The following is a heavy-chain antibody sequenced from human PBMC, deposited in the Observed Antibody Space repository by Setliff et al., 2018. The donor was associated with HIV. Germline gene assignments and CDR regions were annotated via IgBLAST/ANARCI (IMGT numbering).Heavy chain of an antibody. J-gene: IGHJ5*02. D-gene: IGHD4-4*01. Sequence: PGGSLRLSCAASGFTFSSYSMNWVRQAPGKGLEWVSYINSGSSTIYYADSVKGRFTISRDNAKNSLYLQMNSLRAEDTAIYYCARDRERWLQSRLFDPWGQGTLVTVSS. V-gene: IGHV3-48*01. CDR2: INSGSSTI. CDR3: ARDRERWLQSRLFDP. CDR1: GFTFSSYS.